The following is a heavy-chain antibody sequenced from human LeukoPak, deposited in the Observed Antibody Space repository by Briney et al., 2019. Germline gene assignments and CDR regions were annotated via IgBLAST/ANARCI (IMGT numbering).Heavy chain of an antibody. J-gene: IGHJ4*02. CDR1: GFTFSSYT. V-gene: IGHV3-23*01. CDR2: ISGSGFKT. Sequence: GGSLRLSCAASGFTFSSYTMSWVRQSPGKGLEWVSAISGSGFKTFYADSVKGRFTISRDNSNDTLYLQMNSLGADDTAIYYCAKDRDVYSAFDSWGQGTLVTVSS. D-gene: IGHD3-16*01. CDR3: AKDRDVYSAFDS.